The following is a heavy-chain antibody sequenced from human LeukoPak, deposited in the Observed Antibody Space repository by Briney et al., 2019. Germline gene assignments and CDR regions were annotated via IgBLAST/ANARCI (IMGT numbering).Heavy chain of an antibody. J-gene: IGHJ5*02. CDR3: ARGVVVDSLIMLDP. CDR2: INPNSGGT. V-gene: IGHV1-2*02. D-gene: IGHD3-22*01. CDR1: GYTFTAYY. Sequence: ASMTVSCKPSGYTFTAYYIHWVRQAPGQGVEWMGWINPNSGGTDYAQKFQGRVTITRETSISTVYMELSRLTYDDMAVYYCARGVVVDSLIMLDPWGQGTLVTVSS.